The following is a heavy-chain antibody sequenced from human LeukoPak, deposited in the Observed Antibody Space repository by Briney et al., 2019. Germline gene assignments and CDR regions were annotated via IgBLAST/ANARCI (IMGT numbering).Heavy chain of an antibody. J-gene: IGHJ6*02. CDR1: GLTVSGNY. D-gene: IGHD5-18*01. V-gene: IGHV3-66*01. CDR3: ATTDGYSYGSSYYYYGMDV. CDR2: IYGGGST. Sequence: PGGSLRLSCAASGLTVSGNYMSWVRQAPGKGLEWVSNIYGGGSTYYAGSVKSRFTISRDNSKNSRYLQMNSLRAEDTAVYYCATTDGYSYGSSYYYYGMDVWGQGTTVTVSS.